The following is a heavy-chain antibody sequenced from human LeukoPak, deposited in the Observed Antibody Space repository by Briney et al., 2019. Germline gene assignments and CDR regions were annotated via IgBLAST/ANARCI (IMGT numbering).Heavy chain of an antibody. Sequence: ASVKVSCKASGYTFTSYDINWVRQATGQGLEWMGWMNPNSGNTGYAQKFQGRVTMTRNTSISTAYMELSSLRSEDTAVYYCARGLPGYYDYVWGSYRYSWFDPWGQGTLVTVSS. V-gene: IGHV1-8*01. CDR3: ARGLPGYYDYVWGSYRYSWFDP. CDR1: GYTFTSYD. D-gene: IGHD3-16*02. J-gene: IGHJ5*02. CDR2: MNPNSGNT.